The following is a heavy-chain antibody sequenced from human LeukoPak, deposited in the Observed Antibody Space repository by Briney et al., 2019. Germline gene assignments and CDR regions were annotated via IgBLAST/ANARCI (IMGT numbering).Heavy chain of an antibody. J-gene: IGHJ5*02. CDR3: ARGYGDYGGWFDP. D-gene: IGHD4-17*01. CDR2: ISSSGSTI. CDR1: GFTFRSYE. Sequence: GGSLRLSCAASGFTFRSYEMNWVRQAPGKGLEWVSYISSSGSTIYYAHSVKGRFTISRDNAKNSLYLQMNSLRAEDTAVYYCARGYGDYGGWFDPWGQGTLVTVSS. V-gene: IGHV3-48*03.